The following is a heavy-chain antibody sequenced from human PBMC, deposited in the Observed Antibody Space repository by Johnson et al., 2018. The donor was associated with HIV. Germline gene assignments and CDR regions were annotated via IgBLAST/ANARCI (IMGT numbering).Heavy chain of an antibody. V-gene: IGHV3-15*01. D-gene: IGHD1-26*01. CDR1: GFTFSSYA. J-gene: IGHJ3*01. CDR3: TRRGVGATTDAFDL. Sequence: VQLVESGGGVVQPGRSLRLSCAASGFTFSSYAMSWVRQAPGKGLEWVGRIKSKTHGETTDYAAPVKGRFSISRDDSKNTLYLQMNSLKSEDTAVYYCTRRGVGATTDAFDLWGQGTMVAVSS. CDR2: IKSKTHGETT.